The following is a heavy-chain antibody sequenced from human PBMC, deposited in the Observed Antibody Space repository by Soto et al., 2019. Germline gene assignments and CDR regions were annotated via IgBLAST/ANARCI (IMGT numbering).Heavy chain of an antibody. Sequence: GGSLRLSCAASGFTFSSYSMNWVRQAPGKGLEWVSSISSSSSYIYYADSVKGRFTISRDNAKNSLYLQMNSLRAEDTAVYYCARHYCSGGSCYLDYYYYMDVWGKGTTVTVSS. D-gene: IGHD2-15*01. CDR1: GFTFSSYS. CDR3: ARHYCSGGSCYLDYYYYMDV. V-gene: IGHV3-21*04. CDR2: ISSSSSYI. J-gene: IGHJ6*03.